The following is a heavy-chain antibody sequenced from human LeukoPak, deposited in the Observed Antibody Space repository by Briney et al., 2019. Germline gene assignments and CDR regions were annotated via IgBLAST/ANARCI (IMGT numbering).Heavy chain of an antibody. J-gene: IGHJ3*02. CDR3: ARALEMATISEAFDI. D-gene: IGHD5-24*01. CDR1: GGTFSSYA. V-gene: IGHV1-69*06. Sequence: SVKVSCKASGGTFSSYAISWVRQAPGQGLEWMGGIIPIFGTANYAQKFQGRVTITADKSTSTAYMELSSLRSEDTAVYYCARALEMATISEAFDIWGQGTMVTVSS. CDR2: IIPIFGTA.